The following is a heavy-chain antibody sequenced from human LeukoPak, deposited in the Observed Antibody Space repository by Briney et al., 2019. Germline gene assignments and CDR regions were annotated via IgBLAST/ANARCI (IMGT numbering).Heavy chain of an antibody. CDR2: INHSGST. V-gene: IGHV4-34*01. Sequence: SETLSLTCAVYGGSFSGYYWSWIRQPPGKGLEWIGEINHSGSTNYNPSLKSRVTISVDMSKNQFSLKLSSVTAADTAVYYCARGTYYYDSSGPYYFDYWGQGTLVTVSS. CDR1: GGSFSGYY. D-gene: IGHD3-22*01. J-gene: IGHJ4*02. CDR3: ARGTYYYDSSGPYYFDY.